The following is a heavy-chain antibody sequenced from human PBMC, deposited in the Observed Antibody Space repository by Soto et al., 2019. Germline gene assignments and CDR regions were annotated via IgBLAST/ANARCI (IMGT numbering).Heavy chain of an antibody. J-gene: IGHJ4*02. Sequence: SGGSLRLSCAASGFTFDDYAMHWVRQAPGKGLEWVSGISWNSGSIGYADSVKGRFTISRDNAKNSLYLQMNSLRAEDTALYYCAKESPSKDFDYWGQGTLVTVSS. CDR3: AKESPSKDFDY. CDR2: ISWNSGSI. V-gene: IGHV3-9*01. CDR1: GFTFDDYA.